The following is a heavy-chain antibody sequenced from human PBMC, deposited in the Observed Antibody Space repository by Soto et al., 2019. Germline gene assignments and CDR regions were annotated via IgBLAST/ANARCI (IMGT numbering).Heavy chain of an antibody. CDR3: VRYGVAAAY. J-gene: IGHJ4*02. V-gene: IGHV1-8*01. D-gene: IGHD2-8*01. CDR1: GYTFTSYN. CDR2: MNPNSGNT. Sequence: QVQLVQSGAAVKKPGASVKVSCKASGYTFTSYNINWVRQATGQGLEWLGWMNPNSGNTGYAQTFQDRITLTRDTSITTAYMELGSLRSGDTAVYFCVRYGVAAAYWGQGTLVTVSS.